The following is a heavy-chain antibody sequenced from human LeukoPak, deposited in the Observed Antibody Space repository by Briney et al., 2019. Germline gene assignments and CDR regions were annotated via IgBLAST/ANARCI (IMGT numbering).Heavy chain of an antibody. CDR1: GFSLSDYF. CDR3: AKETKSLSSRSSGFDY. Sequence: GGSLRLSCAASGFSLSDYFMTWVRQAPGKGLEWVSYIHSRGTSMYYADSVKGRFTISRDNAKNSLYLQMNSLRAEDTAVYYCAKETKSLSSRSSGFDYWGQGTLVTVSS. D-gene: IGHD6-19*01. V-gene: IGHV3-11*01. J-gene: IGHJ4*02. CDR2: IHSRGTSM.